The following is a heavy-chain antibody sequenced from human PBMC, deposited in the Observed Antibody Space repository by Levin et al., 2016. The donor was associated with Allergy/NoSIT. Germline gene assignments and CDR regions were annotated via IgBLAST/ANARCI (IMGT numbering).Heavy chain of an antibody. J-gene: IGHJ6*03. Sequence: GESLKISCAASGFTFSSYAMSWVRQAPGKGLEWVSAIRCSGGSTYYADSVKGRFTISRDNSKNTLYLQMNSLRAEDTAVYYCAKSGYSSSANHYYYYYYMDVWGKGTTVTVSS. CDR3: AKSGYSSSANHYYYYYYMDV. CDR2: IRCSGGST. V-gene: IGHV3-23*01. CDR1: GFTFSSYA. D-gene: IGHD6-13*01.